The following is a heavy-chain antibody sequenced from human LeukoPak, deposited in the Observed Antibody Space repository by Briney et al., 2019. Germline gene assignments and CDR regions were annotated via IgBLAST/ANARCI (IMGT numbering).Heavy chain of an antibody. CDR3: ARVYYSSSYDYWYFDL. Sequence: SETLSLTCTVSGGSISSSTYSWGWIRQPPGNGLEWIGSMYYSGSTYYNPSLKSRVTISVDTSKNQFSLKLSSVTAADTAVYYCARVYYSSSYDYWYFDLWGRGTLVTVSS. CDR1: GGSISSSTYS. J-gene: IGHJ2*01. CDR2: MYYSGST. V-gene: IGHV4-39*07. D-gene: IGHD6-13*01.